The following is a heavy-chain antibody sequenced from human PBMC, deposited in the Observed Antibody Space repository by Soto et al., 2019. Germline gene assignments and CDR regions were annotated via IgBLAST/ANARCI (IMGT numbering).Heavy chain of an antibody. D-gene: IGHD1-26*01. J-gene: IGHJ6*02. V-gene: IGHV1-69*06. Sequence: SVKVSCKASGGTFSSYAISWVRQAPGQGLEWMGGIIPIFGTANYAQKFQGSVTITADKSTSTAYMELSSLRSEDTAVYYCARGIVGATVYYYGMDVWGQGTTVTV. CDR2: IIPIFGTA. CDR3: ARGIVGATVYYYGMDV. CDR1: GGTFSSYA.